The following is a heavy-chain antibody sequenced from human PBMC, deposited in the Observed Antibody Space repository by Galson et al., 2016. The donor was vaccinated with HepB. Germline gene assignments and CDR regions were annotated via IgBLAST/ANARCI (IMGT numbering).Heavy chain of an antibody. Sequence: SLRLSCAASGFPFSNFAMSWVRQAPGRGLEWVSAISGGADGPYYADSVRGRFTISRDNSKNTLYLQMNSLRADDTAVYYCAKRRGHPTYHYYMDVWGKGTTVTVSS. V-gene: IGHV3-23*01. J-gene: IGHJ6*03. CDR1: GFPFSNFA. CDR2: ISGGADGP. CDR3: AKRRGHPTYHYYMDV.